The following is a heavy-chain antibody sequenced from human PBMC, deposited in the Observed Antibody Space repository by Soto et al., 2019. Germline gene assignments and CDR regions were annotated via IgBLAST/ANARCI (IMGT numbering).Heavy chain of an antibody. CDR3: ARSRWTGTYPHHFQP. D-gene: IGHD1-26*01. Sequence: QVQLQESGPGLVKPSQTLSLTCTASGGSISSGGYYWSWMRQHPGKGLEWIGYVYYSGSTYYNPSLKSQVTISVDTSNNQFSLKLSSVTAADTAVYYCARSRWTGTYPHHFQPWGQGTLVTVSS. J-gene: IGHJ1*01. CDR2: VYYSGST. CDR1: GGSISSGGYY. V-gene: IGHV4-31*01.